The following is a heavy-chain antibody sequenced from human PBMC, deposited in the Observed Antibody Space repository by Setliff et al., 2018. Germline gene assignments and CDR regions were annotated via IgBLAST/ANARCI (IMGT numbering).Heavy chain of an antibody. V-gene: IGHV1-69*06. Sequence: SVKVSCKASGGTFSSYAISWVRQAPGQGLEWMGRIIPIFGTANYAQKFQGRVTITADKSTSTAYMELRSLRPDDTAVYYCARDKATYYDSSGYYFTSSMDVWGQGTTVTVSS. CDR1: GGTFSSYA. CDR2: IIPIFGTA. D-gene: IGHD3-22*01. CDR3: ARDKATYYDSSGYYFTSSMDV. J-gene: IGHJ6*02.